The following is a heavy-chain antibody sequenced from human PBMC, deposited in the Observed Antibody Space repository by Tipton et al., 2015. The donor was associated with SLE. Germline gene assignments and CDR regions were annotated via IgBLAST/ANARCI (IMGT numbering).Heavy chain of an antibody. CDR3: ARGRFLEWFGYFYYMDV. CDR2: IDYNGST. CDR1: GGSLSTYY. D-gene: IGHD3-3*01. Sequence: TLSLTCTVSGGSLSTYYWSWIRQPPGKGLEWIGYIDYNGSTNYKASLRSRVTISVDTSKNQFSLKVTSVTAAETAVYYCARGRFLEWFGYFYYMDVWGKGTTVTVSS. J-gene: IGHJ6*03. V-gene: IGHV4-59*12.